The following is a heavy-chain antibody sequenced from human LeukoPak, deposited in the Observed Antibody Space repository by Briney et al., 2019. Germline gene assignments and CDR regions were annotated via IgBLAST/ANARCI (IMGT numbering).Heavy chain of an antibody. D-gene: IGHD2-2*01. Sequence: PSETLSLTCTVSGGSISSSSYYWGWIRQPPGKGLEWIGSIYYSGSTYYNPSLKSRVTISVDTSKNQFSLKLSSVTAADTAMYDCARGFRIPAARAFLDYWGQGTLVTVSS. V-gene: IGHV4-39*01. CDR1: GGSISSSSYY. CDR2: IYYSGST. CDR3: ARGFRIPAARAFLDY. J-gene: IGHJ4*02.